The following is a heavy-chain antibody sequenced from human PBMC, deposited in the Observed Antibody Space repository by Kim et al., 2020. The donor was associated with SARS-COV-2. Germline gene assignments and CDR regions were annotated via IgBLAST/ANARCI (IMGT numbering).Heavy chain of an antibody. V-gene: IGHV4-39*01. CDR3: ARFPVQQLVDGFDP. Sequence: NTSLKSRVTISVDTSKNQFSLKLSSVTAADTAVYYCARFPVQQLVDGFDPWGQGTLVTVSS. J-gene: IGHJ5*02. D-gene: IGHD6-13*01.